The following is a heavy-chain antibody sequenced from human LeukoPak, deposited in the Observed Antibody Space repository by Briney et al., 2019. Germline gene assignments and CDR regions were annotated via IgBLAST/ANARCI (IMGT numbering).Heavy chain of an antibody. J-gene: IGHJ6*02. V-gene: IGHV3-30*09. D-gene: IGHD3-16*02. CDR1: GFTLSDYA. Sequence: GASLRLSGAASGFTLSDYAVHWVRQAPAKGLEWVAVISFDGGTTYYADSVKGRFAVSRDNSGNTLHLQMNGLRAEDTAVYYCARELREYCSSYTCIYGMDVWGLGTRVTVSS. CDR3: ARELREYCSSYTCIYGMDV. CDR2: ISFDGGTT.